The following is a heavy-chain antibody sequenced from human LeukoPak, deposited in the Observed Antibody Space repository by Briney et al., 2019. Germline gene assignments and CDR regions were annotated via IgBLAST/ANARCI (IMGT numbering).Heavy chain of an antibody. Sequence: SETLSLTCAVYGGSFSGYYWSWIRQPPGKGLEWIGEINHGGSTNFNPSLKSRATISVDTSKNQFSLEVSSVTAADTAVYYCARRPGLYYYDSSGPDDAFDIWGQGTLVTVSS. CDR1: GGSFSGYY. J-gene: IGHJ3*02. V-gene: IGHV4-34*01. D-gene: IGHD3-22*01. CDR2: INHGGST. CDR3: ARRPGLYYYDSSGPDDAFDI.